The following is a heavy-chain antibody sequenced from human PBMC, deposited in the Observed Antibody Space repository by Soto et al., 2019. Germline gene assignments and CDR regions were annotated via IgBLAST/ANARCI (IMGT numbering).Heavy chain of an antibody. Sequence: QVQLVESGGGVVQPGRSLRLSCAASGFTFSSYGMHWVRQAPGKGLEWVAVISYDGSNKYYADSVKGRFTISRDNSKNTLYLQMNSLRAEDTAVYYCAKDPGGGYAHAFDIWGQGTMVTVSS. CDR2: ISYDGSNK. J-gene: IGHJ3*02. CDR3: AKDPGGGYAHAFDI. V-gene: IGHV3-30*18. CDR1: GFTFSSYG. D-gene: IGHD1-26*01.